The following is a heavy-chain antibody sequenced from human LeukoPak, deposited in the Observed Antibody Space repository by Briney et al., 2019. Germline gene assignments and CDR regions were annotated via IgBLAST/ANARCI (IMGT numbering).Heavy chain of an antibody. CDR3: ARELVYGSGSYSGGFDI. J-gene: IGHJ3*02. V-gene: IGHV1-2*02. CDR1: GYTFTSYG. D-gene: IGHD3-10*01. Sequence: ASVKVSCKASGYTFTSYGISWVRQAPGQGLEWMGWINPNSGGTKYAQKSQGRVTMTRDTSISTAYMELSRLRSDDTAVYYCARELVYGSGSYSGGFDIWGQGTMVTVSS. CDR2: INPNSGGT.